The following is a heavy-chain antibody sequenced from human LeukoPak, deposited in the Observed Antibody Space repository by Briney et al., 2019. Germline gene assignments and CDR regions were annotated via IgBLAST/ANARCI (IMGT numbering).Heavy chain of an antibody. CDR1: GYTFTSYG. V-gene: IGHV1-18*01. Sequence: GASVKVSCKASGYTFTSYGISWVRQAPGQGLEWMGWISAYNGNTNYAQKLQGRVTMTTDTSTSTAYMELRSLRSDDTAVYYCARDRAIVATIGNNWFDPWGQGTLVTVSS. J-gene: IGHJ5*02. CDR2: ISAYNGNT. CDR3: ARDRAIVATIGNNWFDP. D-gene: IGHD5-12*01.